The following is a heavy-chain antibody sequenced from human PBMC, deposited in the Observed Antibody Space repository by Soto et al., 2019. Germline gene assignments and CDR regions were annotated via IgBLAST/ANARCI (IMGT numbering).Heavy chain of an antibody. Sequence: SVKVSCKASGGTFSSYAISWVRQAPGQGLEWMGGIIPIFGTANYAQKFQGRVTITADESTSTAYMELSSLRSEDTAVYYCARDRYDSSGYYYVRNWFDPWGQGTLVTVSS. CDR1: GGTFSSYA. J-gene: IGHJ5*02. CDR3: ARDRYDSSGYYYVRNWFDP. D-gene: IGHD3-22*01. V-gene: IGHV1-69*13. CDR2: IIPIFGTA.